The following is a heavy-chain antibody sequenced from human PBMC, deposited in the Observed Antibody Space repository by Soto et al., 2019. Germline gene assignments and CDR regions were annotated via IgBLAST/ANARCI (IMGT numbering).Heavy chain of an antibody. Sequence: QVQLVESGGGVVQPGRSLRLSCAASGFTFSSYAMHWVRQAPGTGLEWVAVISYDGSNKYYADSVKGRFTISRDNSKNTLYLQMNSLRAEDTAVYYCARDMSSLGFDYWGQGTLVTVSS. V-gene: IGHV3-30-3*01. J-gene: IGHJ4*02. CDR1: GFTFSSYA. D-gene: IGHD6-6*01. CDR2: ISYDGSNK. CDR3: ARDMSSLGFDY.